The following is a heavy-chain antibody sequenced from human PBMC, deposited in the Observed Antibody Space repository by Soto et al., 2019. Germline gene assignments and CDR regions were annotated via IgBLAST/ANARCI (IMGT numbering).Heavy chain of an antibody. CDR3: ARDFYESGVYCDF. Sequence: ASVKVSCKAYGYTFRTYGRSWVRQAPGQGLEWMGWISAYTGNTVYTQRFKGRLTLATDTSTGTAYMELRSLRLDDTAVYYCARDFYESGVYCDFWGRGPLVPVSS. CDR2: ISAYTGNT. J-gene: IGHJ4*02. D-gene: IGHD3-22*01. CDR1: GYTFRTYG. V-gene: IGHV1-18*01.